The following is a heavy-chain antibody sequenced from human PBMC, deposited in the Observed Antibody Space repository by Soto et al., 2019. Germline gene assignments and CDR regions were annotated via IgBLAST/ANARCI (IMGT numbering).Heavy chain of an antibody. CDR3: ARDIRYNWNYSYYYYGMDV. CDR2: ISYDGSNK. Sequence: GSLRLSCTASGFTFSSYAMHWVRQAPGKGLEWVAVISYDGSNKYYADSVKGRFTISRDNSKNTLYLQMNSLRAEDTAEYYCARDIRYNWNYSYYYYGMDVWGQGTTVTVSS. V-gene: IGHV3-30-3*01. CDR1: GFTFSSYA. J-gene: IGHJ6*02. D-gene: IGHD1-7*01.